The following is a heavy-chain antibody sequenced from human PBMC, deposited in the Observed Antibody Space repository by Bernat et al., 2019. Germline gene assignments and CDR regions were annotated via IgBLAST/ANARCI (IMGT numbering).Heavy chain of an antibody. D-gene: IGHD4-11*01. CDR2: ISGGGDTT. CDR3: AKATTQDYYYMDV. Sequence: EVQLLESGGGLVQPGRSLRLSCAASGFTFSNYVMSWVRQAPGKGLEWVSSISGGGDTTYYADSVKGRFTISRDNPKNTLYLQKIILRVEDTAVYYCAKATTQDYYYMDVWGKGTTVTVSS. V-gene: IGHV3-23*01. CDR1: GFTFSNYV. J-gene: IGHJ6*03.